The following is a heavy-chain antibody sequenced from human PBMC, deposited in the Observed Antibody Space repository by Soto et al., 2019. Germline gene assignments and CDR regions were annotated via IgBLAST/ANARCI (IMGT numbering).Heavy chain of an antibody. V-gene: IGHV4-59*12. Sequence: PSETLSLTCTVSGGSISTYSWNWIRQAPGKGLEWIGYIYYSGSTNYNPSLKSRVTISVDTSKNQFSLKLSSVTAADTAVYYCARGYHMVATGYYYYGMDVWGQGTTVTVSS. CDR2: IYYSGST. D-gene: IGHD5-12*01. CDR3: ARGYHMVATGYYYYGMDV. J-gene: IGHJ6*02. CDR1: GGSISTYS.